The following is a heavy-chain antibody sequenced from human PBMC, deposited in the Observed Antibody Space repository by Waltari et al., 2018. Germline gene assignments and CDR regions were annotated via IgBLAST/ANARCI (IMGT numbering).Heavy chain of an antibody. J-gene: IGHJ4*02. Sequence: EVQLVGSGGGLVKPGGSLRLSCAASGFTFSSYTMNWVRQAPGKGLEWFSSISSVSIYIYYADSVKGRFTISRDNAKNSLYLQMNSLRVEDTAVYYCAREWGVMVGTAGFYFDYWGQGALVTVSS. V-gene: IGHV3-21*01. CDR3: AREWGVMVGTAGFYFDY. CDR1: GFTFSSYT. D-gene: IGHD2-15*01. CDR2: ISSVSIYI.